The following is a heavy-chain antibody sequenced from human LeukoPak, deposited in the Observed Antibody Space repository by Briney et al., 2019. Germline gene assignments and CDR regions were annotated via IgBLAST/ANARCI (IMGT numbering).Heavy chain of an antibody. V-gene: IGHV3-73*01. CDR3: IRPLGAAAGTYFDP. CDR1: GFTFSSYA. J-gene: IGHJ5*02. Sequence: GGSLRLSCAASGFTFSSYAIHWARQASGKGLEWIGHIRSKPNSYATAYAESVKGRFTISRDDSKNTAYLQMNSLKIEDTAVYYCIRPLGAAAGTYFDPWGQGTLVTVSS. CDR2: IRSKPNSYAT. D-gene: IGHD6-13*01.